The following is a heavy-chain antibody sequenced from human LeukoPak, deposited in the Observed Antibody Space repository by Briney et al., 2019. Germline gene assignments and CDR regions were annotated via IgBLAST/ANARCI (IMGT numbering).Heavy chain of an antibody. CDR2: ISAYNGNT. Sequence: ASVKVSCKASGYTLTSYGISWVRQAPGQGLEWMGWISAYNGNTNYAQKLQGRVTMTTDTSTSTAYMELRSLRSDDTAVYYCARDRTFLQYSSSVNWFDPWGQGTLVTVSS. V-gene: IGHV1-18*01. J-gene: IGHJ5*02. D-gene: IGHD6-6*01. CDR3: ARDRTFLQYSSSVNWFDP. CDR1: GYTLTSYG.